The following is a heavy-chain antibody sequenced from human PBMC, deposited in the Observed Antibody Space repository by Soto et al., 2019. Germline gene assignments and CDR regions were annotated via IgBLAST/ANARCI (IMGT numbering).Heavy chain of an antibody. D-gene: IGHD5-18*01. CDR1: GGSVSSGSDY. Sequence: SETLSLTCTVSGGSVSSGSDYWSWIRQPPGKGLEWIGHIYISESTNYNPSLKSRVTISADTSKSQFSLKLTSMTAADTAVYFCARVKGYTYGYDPRYYFDYWGQGTLVTVSS. V-gene: IGHV4-61*01. CDR3: ARVKGYTYGYDPRYYFDY. CDR2: IYISEST. J-gene: IGHJ4*02.